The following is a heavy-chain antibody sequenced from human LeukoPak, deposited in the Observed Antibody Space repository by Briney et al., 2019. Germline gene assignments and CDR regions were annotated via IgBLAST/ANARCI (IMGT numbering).Heavy chain of an antibody. J-gene: IGHJ3*02. CDR3: TTASVRLGELSSLMAFDI. CDR1: GLTFSNAW. CDR2: IKSKTDGGTT. D-gene: IGHD3-16*02. V-gene: IGHV3-15*01. Sequence: GGSLRLSCAASGLTFSNAWMSWVRQAPGKGLEWVGRIKSKTDGGTTDYAAPVKGRFTISRDDSKNTLYLQMNSLKTEDTAVYYCTTASVRLGELSSLMAFDIWGQGTMVTVSS.